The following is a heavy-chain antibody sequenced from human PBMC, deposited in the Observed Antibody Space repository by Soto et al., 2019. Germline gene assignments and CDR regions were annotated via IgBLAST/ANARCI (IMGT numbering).Heavy chain of an antibody. J-gene: IGHJ6*02. V-gene: IGHV1-69*01. Sequence: CVRKTPGQGLEGMGGIIPIFGTANYAQKFQGRVTITADESTSTAYMELSSLRSEDTAVYYCASGGIFGVVTRDYYGMDVWGQGTTVTVSS. CDR2: IIPIFGTA. CDR3: ASGGIFGVVTRDYYGMDV. D-gene: IGHD3-3*01.